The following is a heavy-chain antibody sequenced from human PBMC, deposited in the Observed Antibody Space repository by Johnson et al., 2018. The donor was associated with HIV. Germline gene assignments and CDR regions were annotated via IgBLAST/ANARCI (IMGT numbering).Heavy chain of an antibody. J-gene: IGHJ3*02. CDR1: GFTVSSNY. CDR2: IYSGGST. Sequence: VQLVESGGGLIQPGGSLRLSCAASGFTVSSNYMSWVRQAPGKGLEWVSVIYSGGSTYYADSVKGRFTISRDDSKNSLYLQMNSLKTEDTAVYYCAREPEGWAFDIWGQGTMVTVSS. V-gene: IGHV3-53*01. CDR3: AREPEGWAFDI. D-gene: IGHD2-15*01.